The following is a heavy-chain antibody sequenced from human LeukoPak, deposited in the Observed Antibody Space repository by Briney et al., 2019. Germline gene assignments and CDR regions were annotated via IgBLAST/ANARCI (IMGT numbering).Heavy chain of an antibody. J-gene: IGHJ4*02. CDR3: ARGARGSYRLDYFDY. CDR2: ISAYNGNT. CDR1: GYTFTSYG. D-gene: IGHD1-26*01. Sequence: ASVKVSCKASGYTFTSYGISWVRQAPGQGLEWMGWISAYNGNTNYAQKLQGRVTMTTDTSTSTAYMELRSLRSDDTAVYYCARGARGSYRLDYFDYWGQGTLVTVSS. V-gene: IGHV1-18*01.